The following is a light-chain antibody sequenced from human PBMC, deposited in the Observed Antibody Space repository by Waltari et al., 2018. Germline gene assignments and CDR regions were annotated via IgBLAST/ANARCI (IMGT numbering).Light chain of an antibody. J-gene: IGLJ3*02. CDR2: EFS. V-gene: IGLV2-8*01. CDR1: SSDVGGYNY. CDR3: SSYGGSNNLV. Sequence: QSALTQPPSASGSPGQSVTISCTGTSSDVGGYNYVPCFQQHPAKAPKVMIYEFSKRPSGVPDRFSGSKSGNTASLTVSGVQAEDEADYYCSSYGGSNNLVFGGGTKLTVL.